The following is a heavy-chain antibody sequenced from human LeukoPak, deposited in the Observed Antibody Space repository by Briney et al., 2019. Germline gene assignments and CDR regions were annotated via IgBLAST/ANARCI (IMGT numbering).Heavy chain of an antibody. V-gene: IGHV3-48*03. CDR3: ARASWPLGSYYMDV. D-gene: IGHD3-10*01. J-gene: IGHJ6*03. CDR2: ISSSGSTI. CDR1: GFTFSSYE. Sequence: GGSLRLSCAASGFTFSSYEMNWVRQAPGKGLEWVSYISSSGSTIYYADSVKGRFTISRDNAKESLFLQMNSLRAEDTAVCYCARASWPLGSYYMDVWGKGTTVTISS.